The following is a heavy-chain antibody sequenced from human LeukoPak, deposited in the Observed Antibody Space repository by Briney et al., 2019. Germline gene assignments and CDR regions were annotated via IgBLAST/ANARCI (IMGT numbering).Heavy chain of an antibody. D-gene: IGHD2-2*01. J-gene: IGHJ4*02. CDR2: LNSGGDIT. CDR1: GFTFGSYA. V-gene: IGHV3-23*01. Sequence: GGSLRLSCPASGFTFGSYAMSWVRQAPGKGLEWVSTLNSGGDITHYADSVKGRFTISRHNSKNTLFLQMNSLRAEDTAVYYCAKASCSSSSCYGDYWGQGTLVTVSS. CDR3: AKASCSSSSCYGDY.